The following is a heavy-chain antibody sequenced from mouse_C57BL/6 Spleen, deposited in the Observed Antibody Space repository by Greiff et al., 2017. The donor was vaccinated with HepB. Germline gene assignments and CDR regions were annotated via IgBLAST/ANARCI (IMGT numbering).Heavy chain of an antibody. Sequence: EVQLQQSGAELVKPGASVKLSCTASGFNIKDYYMHWVKQRPEQGLEWIGRIDPEDGETKYAPKFQGKATITADTSSNTAYLQLSSLTSEDTAVDYGARGDDDGYWYFDGWGTGTTVTVSS. CDR2: IDPEDGET. CDR1: GFNIKDYY. J-gene: IGHJ1*03. D-gene: IGHD2-3*01. CDR3: ARGDDDGYWYFDG. V-gene: IGHV14-2*01.